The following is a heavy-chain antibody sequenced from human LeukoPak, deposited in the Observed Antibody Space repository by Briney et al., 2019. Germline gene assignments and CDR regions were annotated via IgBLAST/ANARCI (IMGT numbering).Heavy chain of an antibody. J-gene: IGHJ5*02. Sequence: KTSETLSLTCTVSGGSISSYYWSWIRQPPGKGLEWIGYIYTSGSTNYNPSLKSRVTISVDTSKNQFSLKLSSVTAADTAVYYCAGGITYSRFDPWGQGTLVTVSS. D-gene: IGHD3-10*01. CDR2: IYTSGST. CDR3: AGGITYSRFDP. V-gene: IGHV4-4*09. CDR1: GGSISSYY.